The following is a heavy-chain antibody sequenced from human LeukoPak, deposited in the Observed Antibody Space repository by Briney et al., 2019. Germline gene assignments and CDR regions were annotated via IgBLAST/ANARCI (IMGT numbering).Heavy chain of an antibody. J-gene: IGHJ4*02. V-gene: IGHV1-18*01. CDR2: ISAYNGNT. D-gene: IGHD2-8*02. CDR3: ARGPGADYFDY. CDR1: GYSFTSYG. Sequence: GESLKISCKGSGYSFTSYGISWVRQAPGQGLEWMGWISAYNGNTNYAQKLQGRVTMTTDTSTSTAYMELRSLRSDDTAVYYCARGPGADYFDYWGQGTLVTVSS.